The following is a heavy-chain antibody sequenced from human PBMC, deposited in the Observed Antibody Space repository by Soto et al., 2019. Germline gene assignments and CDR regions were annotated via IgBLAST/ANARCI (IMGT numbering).Heavy chain of an antibody. Sequence: SGGGLVQPGGSLRLSCAASGFTFSSYWMSWVRQAPGKGLEWVANIKQDGSEKYYVDSVKGRFTISRDNAKNSLYLQMNSLRAEDTAVYYCARGYSSSSWYYYYYGMDVWGQGTTVTVSS. CDR2: IKQDGSEK. CDR3: ARGYSSSSWYYYYYGMDV. J-gene: IGHJ6*02. V-gene: IGHV3-7*01. D-gene: IGHD6-6*01. CDR1: GFTFSSYW.